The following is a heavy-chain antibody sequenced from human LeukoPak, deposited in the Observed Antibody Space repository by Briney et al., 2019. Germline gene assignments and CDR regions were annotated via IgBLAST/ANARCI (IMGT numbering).Heavy chain of an antibody. CDR3: AGEAYDYVWGSYRFGPPYGMDV. Sequence: GGSLRLSCAASGFTVSSNYMSWVRQAPGKGLEWVSVIYSGGSTYYADSVKGRFTISRDNSKNTLYLQMNSLRAEDTAVYYCAGEAYDYVWGSYRFGPPYGMDVWGQGTTVTVSS. CDR1: GFTVSSNY. D-gene: IGHD3-16*02. V-gene: IGHV3-66*01. J-gene: IGHJ6*02. CDR2: IYSGGST.